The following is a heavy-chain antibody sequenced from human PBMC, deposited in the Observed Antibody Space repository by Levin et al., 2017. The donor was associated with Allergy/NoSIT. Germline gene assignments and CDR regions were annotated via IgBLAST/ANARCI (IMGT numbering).Heavy chain of an antibody. CDR2: ISYDGFSQ. D-gene: IGHD3-22*01. CDR3: AKNDGGYYYSYYYHGMDV. V-gene: IGHV3-30*18. J-gene: IGHJ6*02. CDR1: GFAFSNIG. Sequence: PGGSLRLSCAATGFAFSNIGMHWLRQAPGKGLEWVALISYDGFSQYYAASAKGRFTISRDNANKTVYLQMNRLTTEATAVYFCAKNDGGYYYSYYYHGMDVWGRGTTVIVSS.